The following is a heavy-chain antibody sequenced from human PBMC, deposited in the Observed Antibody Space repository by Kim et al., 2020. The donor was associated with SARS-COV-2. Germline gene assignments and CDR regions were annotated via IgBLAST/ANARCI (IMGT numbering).Heavy chain of an antibody. V-gene: IGHV3-48*03. D-gene: IGHD4-17*01. CDR2: ISSSGSTL. CDR3: ARGPLAYGGKAFDY. CDR1: GFTFSSYE. J-gene: IGHJ4*02. Sequence: GGSLRLSCTASGFTFSSYEMNWVRQAPGKGLEWVSYISSSGSTLYYAGSMGGRFTVSRDNAKHSLYLQMNSLRAEDTALYYCARGPLAYGGKAFDYWGQGTPVTASS.